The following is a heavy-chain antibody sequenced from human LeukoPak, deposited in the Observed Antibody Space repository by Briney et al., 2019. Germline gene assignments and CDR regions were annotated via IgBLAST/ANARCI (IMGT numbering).Heavy chain of an antibody. CDR1: GYIFTDHF. V-gene: IGHV1-2*02. J-gene: IGHJ4*02. D-gene: IGHD1-26*01. CDR2: IRPTDGAT. CDR3: ARGRYRYSYDY. Sequence: ASVRVCCKAAGYIFTDHFFHWVRQAPGQGLEWMGGIRPTDGATKVAQKFQGRVTLTRDTSISTVYMEMSGLRFDDTAMYYCARGRYRYSYDYWGQGTLVTVSS.